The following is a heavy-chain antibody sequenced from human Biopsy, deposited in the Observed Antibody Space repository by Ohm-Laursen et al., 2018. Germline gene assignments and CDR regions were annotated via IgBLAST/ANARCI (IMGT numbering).Heavy chain of an antibody. CDR1: GYTFTTYY. CDR2: INGYSIST. D-gene: IGHD3/OR15-3a*01. CDR3: TTDRTGRALFDN. V-gene: IGHV1-18*04. J-gene: IGHJ4*02. Sequence: GASVKVSCKASGYTFTTYYIHWVRQAPGQGLEWLGWINGYSISTNYAPKFQGRIIMTTDTSTSTVYMELRSLRSDDTAMYYCTTDRTGRALFDNWGQGSLVTVSS.